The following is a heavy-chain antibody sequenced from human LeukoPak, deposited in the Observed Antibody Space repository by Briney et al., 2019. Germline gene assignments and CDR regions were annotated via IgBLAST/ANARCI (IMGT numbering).Heavy chain of an antibody. CDR1: GGTFSSYA. CDR3: ARNYYDSSGYYQNWFDP. Sequence: ASVKVSCKASGGTFSSYAISWVRQAPGQGLEWMGRIIPIFGIANYAQKFQGRVTITADKSTSTAYMELSRLRSDDTAVYYCARNYYDSSGYYQNWFDPWGQGTLVTVSS. V-gene: IGHV1-69*04. CDR2: IIPIFGIA. D-gene: IGHD3-22*01. J-gene: IGHJ5*02.